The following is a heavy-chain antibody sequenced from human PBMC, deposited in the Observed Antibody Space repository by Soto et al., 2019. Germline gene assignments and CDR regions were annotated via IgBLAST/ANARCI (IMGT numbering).Heavy chain of an antibody. D-gene: IGHD6-19*01. CDR2: MTPDSGDT. CDR3: ARDPFDGWCAS. CDR1: GHTLASYD. J-gene: IGHJ5*02. V-gene: IGHV1-8*01. Sequence: QVQLVQSGAEVRKPGASVKVSCKASGHTLASYDINWVRQATGQGLEWMGWMTPDSGDTGYAQKFQGRVTMTWDTSITTAYMELSSMRSEDTDVYYCARDPFDGWCASWGQGTLVTVSS.